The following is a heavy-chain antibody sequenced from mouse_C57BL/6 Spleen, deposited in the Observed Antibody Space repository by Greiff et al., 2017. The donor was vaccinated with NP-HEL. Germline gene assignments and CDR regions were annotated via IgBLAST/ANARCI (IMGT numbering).Heavy chain of an antibody. CDR3: ARSGYYFAY. J-gene: IGHJ3*01. CDR1: GYTFTDYY. D-gene: IGHD2-3*01. CDR2: IYPGSGNT. Sequence: QVQLQQSGAELVRPGASVKLSCKASGYTFTDYYINWVKQRPGQGLEWIARIYPGSGNTYYNEKFKGKATLTAEKSSSTAYMQLSSLTSEDSAVYFCARSGYYFAYWGQGTLVTVSA. V-gene: IGHV1-76*01.